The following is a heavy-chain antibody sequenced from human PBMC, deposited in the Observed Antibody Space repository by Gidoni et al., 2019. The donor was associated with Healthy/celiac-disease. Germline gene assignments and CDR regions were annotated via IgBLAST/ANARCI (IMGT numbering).Heavy chain of an antibody. CDR2: IKSKTDGGTT. V-gene: IGHV3-15*07. J-gene: IGHJ6*02. CDR3: TTQSTYYDCWSGYNNYYYGMDV. CDR1: GFTFSNAW. Sequence: EVQLVESGGGLVKPGGSLRLSCAASGFTFSNAWTNWVRQAPGKGLEWVGRIKSKTDGGTTDYAAPVKGRFTISRDDSKNTLYLQMNSLKTEDTAVYYCTTQSTYYDCWSGYNNYYYGMDVWGQGTTVTVSS. D-gene: IGHD3-3*01.